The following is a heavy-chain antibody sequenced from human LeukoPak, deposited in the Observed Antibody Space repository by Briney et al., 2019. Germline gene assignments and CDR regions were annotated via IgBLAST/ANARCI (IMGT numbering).Heavy chain of an antibody. CDR2: IYYSGST. V-gene: IGHV4-59*01. Sequence: PSETLSLTCTVSGGSISSYYWSWIRQPPGKGLEWIGYIYYSGSTNYNPSLKSRFTISVDTSKNQFSLKLSSVTAADTAAYYCARDYSGSYYYYYMDVWGKGTTVTVSS. CDR1: GGSISSYY. J-gene: IGHJ6*03. CDR3: ARDYSGSYYYYYMDV. D-gene: IGHD1-26*01.